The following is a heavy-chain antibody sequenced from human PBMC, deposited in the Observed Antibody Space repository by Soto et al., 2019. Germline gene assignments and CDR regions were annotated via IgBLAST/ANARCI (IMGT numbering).Heavy chain of an antibody. J-gene: IGHJ3*02. CDR3: ARDRRGYNYGRNPFDN. CDR1: GGSVSGHY. D-gene: IGHD5-18*01. CDR2: IYARGST. Sequence: PSETLSLTCNVSGGSVSGHYWSWIRQPAGKGLEWIGRIYARGSTYYNPSLESRVTISVDTSKSQFSLKLSSVTAADTAVYYCARDRRGYNYGRNPFDNWGQGTMVTVSS. V-gene: IGHV4-4*07.